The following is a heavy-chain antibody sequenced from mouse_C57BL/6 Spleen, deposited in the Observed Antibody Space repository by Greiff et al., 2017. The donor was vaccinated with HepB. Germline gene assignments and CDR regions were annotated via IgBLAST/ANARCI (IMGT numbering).Heavy chain of an antibody. V-gene: IGHV1-82*01. D-gene: IGHD2-4*01. CDR3: ARSITPVYFDY. CDR2: IYPGDGDT. J-gene: IGHJ2*01. CDR1: GYAFSSSW. Sequence: VKLMESGPELVKPGASVKISCKASGYAFSSSWMNWVKQRPGKGLEWIGRIYPGDGDTNYNGKFKGKATLTADKSSSTAYMQLSSLTSEDSAVYFCARSITPVYFDYWGQGTTLTVSS.